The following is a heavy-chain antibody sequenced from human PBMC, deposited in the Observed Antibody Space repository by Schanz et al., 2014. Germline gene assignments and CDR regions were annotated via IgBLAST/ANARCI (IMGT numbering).Heavy chain of an antibody. Sequence: QVQLVESGGGLVKPGGSLRLSCTASGFPFSDYFMAWIRQPPGRGLEWVSYIGNGGVTIYYADSVKGRFTISRDNSKNSLYLQMNSLRAEDTAVYYCARIGGSVFDYWAQGTLVTASS. CDR1: GFPFSDYF. V-gene: IGHV3-11*01. CDR3: ARIGGSVFDY. D-gene: IGHD3-10*01. J-gene: IGHJ4*02. CDR2: IGNGGVTI.